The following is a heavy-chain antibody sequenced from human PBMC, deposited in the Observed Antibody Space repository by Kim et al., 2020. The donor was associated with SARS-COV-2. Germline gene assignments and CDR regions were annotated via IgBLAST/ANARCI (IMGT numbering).Heavy chain of an antibody. Sequence: PSLKSRVTISVDTSKNQFSLKLSSVTAADTAVYYCARCLYYDSSGYYFDYWGQGTLVTVSS. CDR3: ARCLYYDSSGYYFDY. J-gene: IGHJ4*02. V-gene: IGHV4-59*01. D-gene: IGHD3-22*01.